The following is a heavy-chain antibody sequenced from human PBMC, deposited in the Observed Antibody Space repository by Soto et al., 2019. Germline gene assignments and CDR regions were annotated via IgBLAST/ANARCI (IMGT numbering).Heavy chain of an antibody. CDR1: GGSISSSSYY. D-gene: IGHD3-9*01. CDR2: IYYSGST. Sequence: SETLSLTCTVSGGSISSSSYYWGWIRQPPGKGLEWIGSIYYSGSTYYNPSLKSRVTISVDTSKNQFSLKLSSVTAADTAVYYCARAPLLGRSDIDWYFDLWGRGTLVTVSS. J-gene: IGHJ2*01. V-gene: IGHV4-39*07. CDR3: ARAPLLGRSDIDWYFDL.